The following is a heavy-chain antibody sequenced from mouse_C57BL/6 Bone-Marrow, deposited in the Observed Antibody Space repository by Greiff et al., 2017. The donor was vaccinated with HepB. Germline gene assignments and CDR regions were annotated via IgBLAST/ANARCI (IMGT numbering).Heavy chain of an antibody. Sequence: VQLQQPGAELVKPGASVKVSCKASGFTFTSYWMHWVKQRPGQGLEWIGRIHPSDGDTNYNQKFKGKATLTVDKSSSTAYMQLSSLTSEDSAVYSGANIYYAYDGGVGYWGQGTSLTVS. D-gene: IGHD2-2*01. CDR3: ANIYYAYDGGVGY. V-gene: IGHV1-74*01. CDR2: IHPSDGDT. CDR1: GFTFTSYW. J-gene: IGHJ2*03.